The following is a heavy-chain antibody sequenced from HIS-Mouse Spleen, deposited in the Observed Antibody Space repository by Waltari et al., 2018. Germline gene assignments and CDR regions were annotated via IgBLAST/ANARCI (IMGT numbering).Heavy chain of an antibody. CDR3: ARDYYGSGSYYYYYGMDV. CDR1: GYTFPGSY. CDR2: INPNSGGT. V-gene: IGHV1-2*02. D-gene: IGHD3-10*01. Sequence: QVQLVQSGAEVKKPGASVKVACKASGYTFPGSYIPWLRPAPGTGLEWMGWINPNSGGTNYAQKFQGRVTMTRDTSISTAYMELSRLRSDDTAVYYCARDYYGSGSYYYYYGMDVWGQGTTVTVSS. J-gene: IGHJ6*02.